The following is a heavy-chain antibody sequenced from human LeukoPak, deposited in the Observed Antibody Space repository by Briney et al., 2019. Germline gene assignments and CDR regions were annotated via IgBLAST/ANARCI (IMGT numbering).Heavy chain of an antibody. CDR1: GGSFSRYY. Sequence: SDTLSLTCAVNGGSFSRYYWSWIRQPPGKGLEWIGEINHSGSTNYNPSLKSRVTISLDTSKNQFSLKLSSVTAADTAVYYCARGPVVPAAMFRNYYYYYMDVWGKGTTVTVSS. CDR3: ARGPVVPAAMFRNYYYYYMDV. J-gene: IGHJ6*03. CDR2: INHSGST. D-gene: IGHD2-2*01. V-gene: IGHV4-34*01.